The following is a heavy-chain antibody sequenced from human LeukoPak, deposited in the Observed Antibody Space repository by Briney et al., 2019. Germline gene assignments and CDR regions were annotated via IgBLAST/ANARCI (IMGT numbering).Heavy chain of an antibody. CDR1: GGSFSGYY. Sequence: SETLSLTCAVYGGSFSGYYWSWIRQPPGKGLEWIGEINHSGSTNYNPSLKSRVTISVDTSKNQFSLKLSSVTAADTAVYYCARGEFPHYDSSGYYNWFDPWGQGTLVTVSS. V-gene: IGHV4-34*01. CDR2: INHSGST. J-gene: IGHJ5*02. D-gene: IGHD3-22*01. CDR3: ARGEFPHYDSSGYYNWFDP.